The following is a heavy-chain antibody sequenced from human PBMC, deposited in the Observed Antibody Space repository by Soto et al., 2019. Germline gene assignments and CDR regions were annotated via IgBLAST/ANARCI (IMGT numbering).Heavy chain of an antibody. Sequence: QVQLQESGPGLVKPSETLSLTCTVSGGSISNYYWSWIRQPPGKGLEWIGYIHYSGNTKYNPSLKSRVTISADTSKDQFSLKLTSVTAADTAVYYCARGYYDFWSGYFATIDYWGQGTLVTVSS. J-gene: IGHJ4*02. D-gene: IGHD3-3*01. V-gene: IGHV4-59*08. CDR3: ARGYYDFWSGYFATIDY. CDR1: GGSISNYY. CDR2: IHYSGNT.